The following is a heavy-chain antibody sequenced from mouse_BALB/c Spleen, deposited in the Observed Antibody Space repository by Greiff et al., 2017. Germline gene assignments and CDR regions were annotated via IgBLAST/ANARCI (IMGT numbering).Heavy chain of an antibody. J-gene: IGHJ2*01. V-gene: IGHV8-12*01. CDR2: IYWDDDK. D-gene: IGHD4-1*01. CDR1: GFSLSTSGMG. CDR3: ARRAPNWDDFDY. Sequence: QVTLKECGPGILQPSQTLSLTCSFSGFSLSTSGMGVSWIRQPSGKGLEWLAHIYWDDDKRYNPSLKSRLTISKDTSRNQVFLKITSVDSADTATYYCARRAPNWDDFDYWGQGTTLTVSS.